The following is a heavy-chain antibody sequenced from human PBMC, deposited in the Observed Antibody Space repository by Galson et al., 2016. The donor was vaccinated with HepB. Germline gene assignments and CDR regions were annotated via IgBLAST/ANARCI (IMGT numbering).Heavy chain of an antibody. Sequence: SLRLSCAASGFTFSSYGMHWVRQAPGKGLEWVAVIWYDGGNKYYADSVKGRFTISRDNSKTTLYLQMNSLRAEDTAVYYCARGGVVVAATSYYYYGMDVWGQGTTVTVSS. CDR3: ARGGVVVAATSYYYYGMDV. CDR1: GFTFSSYG. V-gene: IGHV3-33*01. CDR2: IWYDGGNK. D-gene: IGHD2-15*01. J-gene: IGHJ6*02.